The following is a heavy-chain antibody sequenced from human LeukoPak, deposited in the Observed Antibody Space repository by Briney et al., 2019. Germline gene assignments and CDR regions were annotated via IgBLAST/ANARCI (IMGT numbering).Heavy chain of an antibody. Sequence: SGTLSLTCAVSGGSISSSNWWSWVRQPPGKGLEWIGEIYHSGSTNYNPSLKSRVTISVDKSKNQFSLKLSSVTAADTAVYYCARTYYDFWSGYSVDYWGQGTLVTVSS. V-gene: IGHV4-4*02. J-gene: IGHJ4*02. CDR2: IYHSGST. CDR3: ARTYYDFWSGYSVDY. D-gene: IGHD3-3*01. CDR1: GGSISSSNW.